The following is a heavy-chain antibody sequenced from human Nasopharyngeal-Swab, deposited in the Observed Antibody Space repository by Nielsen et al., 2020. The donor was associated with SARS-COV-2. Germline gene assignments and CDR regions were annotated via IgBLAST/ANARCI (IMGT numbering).Heavy chain of an antibody. CDR3: VHCSGGSCYSGFDH. CDR1: GFTFSSYD. Sequence: GGSLRLSCAASGFTFSSYDMHWVRQAPGKGLEWVAVVSHDGSNKYYADSVKGRLTISRDNSKNPLFLQMSSLRGEDTAVYYCVHCSGGSCYSGFDHWGQGTLVTVSS. J-gene: IGHJ4*02. D-gene: IGHD2-15*01. V-gene: IGHV3-30*03. CDR2: VSHDGSNK.